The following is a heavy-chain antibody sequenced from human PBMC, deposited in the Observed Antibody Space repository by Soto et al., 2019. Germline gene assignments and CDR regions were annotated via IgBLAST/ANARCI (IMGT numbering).Heavy chain of an antibody. CDR3: ARASYSATFDY. CDR1: GYTFTRYA. Sequence: QVQLVQSGAEVKKPGASVKVSCKASGYTFTRYAFHWVRQAPGQRLEWMGWINASNGNRKYSQNFQGRVTITRDTSASTAYMELSSLRSEDTAVYYCARASYSATFDYWGQGTLVTVSS. D-gene: IGHD2-15*01. J-gene: IGHJ4*02. CDR2: INASNGNR. V-gene: IGHV1-3*01.